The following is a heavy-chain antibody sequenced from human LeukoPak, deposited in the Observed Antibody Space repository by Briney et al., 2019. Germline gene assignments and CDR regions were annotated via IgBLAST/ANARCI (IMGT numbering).Heavy chain of an antibody. CDR2: IRADAVTT. J-gene: IGHJ4*02. Sequence: GGSLRLSCATSGFIFSHHGMNWVRQAPGKGLEWVSGIRADAVTTYYADSVKGRFIISRDNSKNTVYMQMNSLTAEDTAVYYCGKATGTLGNWGQGTPVTVSS. CDR1: GFIFSHHG. V-gene: IGHV3-23*01. D-gene: IGHD1-1*01. CDR3: GKATGTLGN.